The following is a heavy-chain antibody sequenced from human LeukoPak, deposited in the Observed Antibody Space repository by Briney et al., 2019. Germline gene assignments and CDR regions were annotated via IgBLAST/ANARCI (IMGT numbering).Heavy chain of an antibody. CDR1: GYSFTSYW. V-gene: IGHV5-51*01. D-gene: IGHD4-23*01. CDR2: IYPGDSDT. J-gene: IGHJ3*02. CDR3: RSAVVTRGDAFDI. Sequence: GESLKISCKGSGYSFTSYWIGWVRQMPGKGLEWMGIIYPGDSDTRYSPSFQGQVTISADKSISTAYLQWSSLKASDTAMYYCRSAVVTRGDAFDIWGQGTMVTVSS.